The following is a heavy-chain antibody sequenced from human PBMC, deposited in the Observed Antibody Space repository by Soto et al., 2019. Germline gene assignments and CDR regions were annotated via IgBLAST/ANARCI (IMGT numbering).Heavy chain of an antibody. CDR3: ARRTKGTNNWFDP. Sequence: GGSLRLSCSASGFTFSSYAMHWVRQAPGKELEWVSVIYSGGSTYYADSVKGRFTISRDNSKNTLYLQMNSLRVEDTAVYYCARRTKGTNNWFDPWGQGTLVTVSS. D-gene: IGHD2-2*01. CDR2: IYSGGST. J-gene: IGHJ5*02. V-gene: IGHV3-53*01. CDR1: GFTFSSYA.